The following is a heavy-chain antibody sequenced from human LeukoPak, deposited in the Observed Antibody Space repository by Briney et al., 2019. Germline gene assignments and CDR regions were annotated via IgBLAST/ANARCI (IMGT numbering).Heavy chain of an antibody. CDR3: ARDRHSSVDY. CDR2: ISGDSKTI. D-gene: IGHD3-22*01. Sequence: PGGSLRLSCAASGFTFSTYSMIWVRQAPGKGLEWLSYISGDSKTIYYADPVKGRFTISRDNAKISLYLQLISLRAEDTAVYYCARDRHSSVDYWGQGTLVTVSS. CDR1: GFTFSTYS. V-gene: IGHV3-48*01. J-gene: IGHJ4*02.